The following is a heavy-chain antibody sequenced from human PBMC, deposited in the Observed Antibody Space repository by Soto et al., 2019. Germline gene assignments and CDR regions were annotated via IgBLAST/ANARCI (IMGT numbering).Heavy chain of an antibody. CDR3: ARCHHYVDYVGWFDP. D-gene: IGHD4-17*01. Sequence: EVQLVESGGGLVQPGGSLRLSCAASGFTSDNYAMHWVRHAPGKGLEWVSGIRWNSGSMAYADSVKGRFTISRDSAKNSLYLQMNSLSPEDTALYYCARCHHYVDYVGWFDPWGQGTLVTVS. J-gene: IGHJ5*02. CDR1: GFTSDNYA. CDR2: IRWNSGSM. V-gene: IGHV3-9*02.